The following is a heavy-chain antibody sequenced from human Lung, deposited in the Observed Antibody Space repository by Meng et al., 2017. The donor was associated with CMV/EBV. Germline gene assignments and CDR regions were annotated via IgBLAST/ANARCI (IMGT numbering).Heavy chain of an antibody. CDR1: GYTFTNNY. CDR3: ARDPYYDFWDGYYAAYYYFGLDD. J-gene: IGHJ6*02. CDR2: INPSGGTT. Sequence: ASVXVSXKASGYTFTNNYIHWVRQAPGQGLEWMGTINPSGGTTRYTQKFQGRVTMTRDTSTATVYMEVSSLRSEDTAVYYCARDPYYDFWDGYYAAYYYFGLDDWXQVTXVTVAS. V-gene: IGHV1-46*01. D-gene: IGHD3-3*01.